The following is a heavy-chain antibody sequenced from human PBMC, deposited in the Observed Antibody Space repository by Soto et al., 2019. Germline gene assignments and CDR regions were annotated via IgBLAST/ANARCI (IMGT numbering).Heavy chain of an antibody. CDR1: RFTFSNYA. CDR3: ARSQGYCSTTRCYGRDFGMDV. J-gene: IGHJ6*02. Sequence: QVQLVECGGGGVQPGRSLRLSCAASRFTFSNYAMHWVRKAPGKGLQWVALISFDGSTKYYADSVKGRFTISRDNSKKTLYLHMTSRRAEDTAVYYCARSQGYCSTTRCYGRDFGMDVCGRGTTVTVSS. CDR2: ISFDGSTK. D-gene: IGHD2-2*01. V-gene: IGHV3-30-3*01.